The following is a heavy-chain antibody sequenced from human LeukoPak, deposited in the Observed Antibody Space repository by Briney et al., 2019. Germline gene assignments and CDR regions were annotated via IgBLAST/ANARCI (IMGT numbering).Heavy chain of an antibody. CDR2: IYSGTI. J-gene: IGHJ4*02. D-gene: IGHD4/OR15-4a*01. Sequence: GGSLRLSCTVSGFTVSSNSMSWVRQAPGKGLEWVSFIYSGTIHYSDSVKGRFTISRDNSKNTLYLQMNSLRAEDTAIYYCGRDFVNGAKARFDCWGQGTLVTVSS. CDR1: GFTVSSNS. V-gene: IGHV3-66*03. CDR3: GRDFVNGAKARFDC.